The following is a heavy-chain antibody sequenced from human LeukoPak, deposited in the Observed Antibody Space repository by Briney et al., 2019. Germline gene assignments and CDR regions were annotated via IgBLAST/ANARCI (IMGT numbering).Heavy chain of an antibody. Sequence: GGSLRLSCAASGFTFSNYAIHRVRQAPGKGLEWVSIVGGRGVKTYYADSVKGRFTISRDNSKNTVYLQMNSLRAEDTAVYYCAKRGDCSGTCTYDYWGQGTLVTVSS. V-gene: IGHV3-23*01. J-gene: IGHJ4*02. CDR2: VGGRGVKT. D-gene: IGHD2-2*01. CDR3: AKRGDCSGTCTYDY. CDR1: GFTFSNYA.